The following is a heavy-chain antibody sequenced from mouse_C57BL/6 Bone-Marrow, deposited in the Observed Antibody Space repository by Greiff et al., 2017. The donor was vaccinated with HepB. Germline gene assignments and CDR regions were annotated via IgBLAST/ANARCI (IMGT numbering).Heavy chain of an antibody. Sequence: QVQLQQSGAELVRPGTSVKVSCKASGYAFTNYLIEWVKQRPGQGLEWIGVINPGSGGTNYNEKFKGKATLTADKSSSTAYMQLSSLTSEDSAVYFCARIRIYYYVYYFDYWGQGTTLTFSS. CDR2: INPGSGGT. V-gene: IGHV1-54*01. CDR1: GYAFTNYL. CDR3: ARIRIYYYVYYFDY. J-gene: IGHJ2*01. D-gene: IGHD1-1*01.